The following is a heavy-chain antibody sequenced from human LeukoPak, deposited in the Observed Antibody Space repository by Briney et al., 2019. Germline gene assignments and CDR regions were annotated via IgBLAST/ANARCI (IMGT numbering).Heavy chain of an antibody. CDR1: AFTFSSDG. Sequence: GGSLRLSCAASAFTFSSDGMHWVRQAPGKGLERVALISYDGSDKYYADSVKGRFTITRDNSKNTLYLQMNSLRADDTAVYYCAKDISGGDCPDYWGQGTLVTVSS. D-gene: IGHD2-21*02. V-gene: IGHV3-30*18. CDR2: ISYDGSDK. J-gene: IGHJ4*02. CDR3: AKDISGGDCPDY.